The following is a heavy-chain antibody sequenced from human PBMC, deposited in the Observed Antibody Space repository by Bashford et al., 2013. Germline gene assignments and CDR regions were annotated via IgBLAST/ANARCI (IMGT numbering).Heavy chain of an antibody. J-gene: IGHJ5*02. Sequence: SETLSLTCTVSGGSISSYYWSWIRQPPGKGLEWIGYVDERGTTYYNPSLKSRVTISVDTSKNQFSLKLSSVTAADTAVYYCARGIGDTRITMKDLGIDWFDPGAREPWSPSPQ. CDR3: ARGIGDTRITMKDLGIDWFDP. CDR2: VDERGTT. D-gene: IGHD3-22*01. CDR1: GGSISSYY. V-gene: IGHV4-59*12.